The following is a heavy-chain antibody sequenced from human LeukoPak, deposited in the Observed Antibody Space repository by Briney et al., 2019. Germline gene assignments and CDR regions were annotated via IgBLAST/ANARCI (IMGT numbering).Heavy chain of an antibody. J-gene: IGHJ4*02. CDR1: GFSFSSHN. V-gene: IGHV3-21*01. CDR3: ARGDSSGYYHFYFDY. CDR2: ISSTNTYI. D-gene: IGHD3-22*01. Sequence: GGSLRLSCAASGFSFSSHNMNWVRQAPGKGLEWVSSISSTNTYIDYADSVKGRFTISRDNAKNSLYLQMNSLRAEDTAVYYCARGDSSGYYHFYFDYWGQGTLVTVSS.